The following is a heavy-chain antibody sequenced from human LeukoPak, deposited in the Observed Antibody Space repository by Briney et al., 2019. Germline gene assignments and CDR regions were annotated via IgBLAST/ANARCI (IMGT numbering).Heavy chain of an antibody. V-gene: IGHV3-11*04. CDR3: ARDAEHRYSGSYWARHYYYMDV. CDR2: ISSSSSTI. CDR1: GFTFSDYY. Sequence: GGSLRLSCAASGFTFSDYYMSWIRQAPGKGLEWVSYISSSSSTIYYADSVKGRFTISRDNAKNSLYLQMNSLRAEDTAVYYCARDAEHRYSGSYWARHYYYMDVWGKGTTVTVSS. D-gene: IGHD1-26*01. J-gene: IGHJ6*03.